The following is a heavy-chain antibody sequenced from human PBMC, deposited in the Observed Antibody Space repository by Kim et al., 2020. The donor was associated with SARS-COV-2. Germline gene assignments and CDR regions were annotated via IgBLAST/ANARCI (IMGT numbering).Heavy chain of an antibody. CDR3: TRDRRDFGYLLAPFDY. CDR2: IRGQGYGETR. Sequence: GGSLRLSCSTSGFIFGDFAMSWIRQAPGKGLEWIGFIRGQGYGETREYAASIKGRFTISRDDAKGIAYLQMNSLESDDTAVYFCTRDRRDFGYLLAPFDYWGQGTLVTVSS. J-gene: IGHJ4*02. V-gene: IGHV3-49*03. D-gene: IGHD3-9*01. CDR1: GFIFGDFA.